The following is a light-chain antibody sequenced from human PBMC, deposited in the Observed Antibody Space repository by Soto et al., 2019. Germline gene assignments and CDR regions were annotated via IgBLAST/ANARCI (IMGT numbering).Light chain of an antibody. Sequence: IVLTQSPATLSLSPGERATLSCRASQSVSSYLAWYQQKPGQAPRLLIYDASNRATGIPARFSGSGSGTDFTLTISSLAPEDFAVYYCQQRSNWPTFGQGTKLDIK. V-gene: IGKV3-11*01. CDR2: DAS. J-gene: IGKJ1*01. CDR3: QQRSNWPT. CDR1: QSVSSY.